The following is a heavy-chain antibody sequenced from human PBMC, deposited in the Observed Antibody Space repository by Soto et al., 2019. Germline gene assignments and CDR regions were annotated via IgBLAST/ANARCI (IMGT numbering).Heavy chain of an antibody. CDR2: ISGSGGST. V-gene: IGHV3-23*01. J-gene: IGHJ4*02. CDR1: GFTFSSYA. CDR3: AKNSQRGNGGPAGY. D-gene: IGHD3-10*01. Sequence: EVQLLESGGGLVQPGGSLRLSCAASGFTFSSYAMSWVRQAPGKGLEWVSAISGSGGSTYYAGSLKGRFTISRDNSKNTLYLQMNSLRAEDTSVYYCAKNSQRGNGGPAGYWGQGTLVTVSS.